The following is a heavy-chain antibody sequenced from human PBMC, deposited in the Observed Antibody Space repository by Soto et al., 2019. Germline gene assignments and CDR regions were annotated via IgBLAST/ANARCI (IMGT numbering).Heavy chain of an antibody. J-gene: IGHJ4*02. Sequence: QVQLQESGPGLVKPSETLSLTCTVSSGSVSSGSYYWSWVRQRPGKGLEWIGYIYFDGRTNYNPSLKSRVTISLYTPKNQFSLKVTPVTAADTAVYYCARLVRSLHVDSWGQGTLVTVSS. CDR2: IYFDGRT. CDR3: ARLVRSLHVDS. CDR1: SGSVSSGSYY. V-gene: IGHV4-61*01. D-gene: IGHD2-8*02.